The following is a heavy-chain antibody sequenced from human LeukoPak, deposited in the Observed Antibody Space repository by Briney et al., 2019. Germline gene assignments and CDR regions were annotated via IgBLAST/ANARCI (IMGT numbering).Heavy chain of an antibody. CDR3: VRAAMPYIINGRRFDY. Sequence: ESLRLSCAASGFTSSAYDMHWVRQITGGGLEWVSTSGTVGDTFYSESVKGRFTISRENAKNSVHLQMNSLRVEDSAIYFCVRAAMPYIINGRRFDYWGQGTLVTVSS. J-gene: IGHJ4*02. V-gene: IGHV3-13*04. D-gene: IGHD2-2*01. CDR2: SGTVGDT. CDR1: GFTSSAYD.